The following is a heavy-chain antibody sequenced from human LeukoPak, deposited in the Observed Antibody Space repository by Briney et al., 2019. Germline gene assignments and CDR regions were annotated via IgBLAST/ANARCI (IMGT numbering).Heavy chain of an antibody. V-gene: IGHV1-46*01. D-gene: IGHD3-22*01. J-gene: IGHJ4*02. CDR3: ARDKNYDSSGYLFDY. CDR2: INPSGGST. Sequence: ASVTVSFKASGYTFTSYYMHWVRRAPGQGLEWMGIINPSGGSTSYAQKFQGRVTMTRDTSTSTVYMELSSMRSEDTAVYYCARDKNYDSSGYLFDYWGQGTLVTVSS. CDR1: GYTFTSYY.